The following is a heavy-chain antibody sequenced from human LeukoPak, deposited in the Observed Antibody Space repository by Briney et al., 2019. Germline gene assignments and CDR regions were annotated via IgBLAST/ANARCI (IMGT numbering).Heavy chain of an antibody. Sequence: GGSLSLPCAASGFTFSSHWMSWVRQAPGKGLEWVASIKLDGREKYYVDSVKGRFTISRDNARNSLYLQMDSLRAEDTAVYYCARERHCGGDCYQIDFWGQGSMVTVSS. J-gene: IGHJ4*02. CDR1: GFTFSSHW. CDR3: ARERHCGGDCYQIDF. D-gene: IGHD2-21*02. V-gene: IGHV3-7*01. CDR2: IKLDGREK.